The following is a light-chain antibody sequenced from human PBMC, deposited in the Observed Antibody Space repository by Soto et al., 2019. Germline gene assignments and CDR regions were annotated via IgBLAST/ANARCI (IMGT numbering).Light chain of an antibody. J-gene: IGKJ4*01. Sequence: DIQMTQSPYSMSASVGDRVTITCRASQSISSYLNWYQQKPGKAPKLLIYAASSLQSGVPSRFSGSGSGTDFTLTISSLQPEDFATYYCQQSYSTPLFGGGTKVDIK. V-gene: IGKV1-39*01. CDR3: QQSYSTPL. CDR2: AAS. CDR1: QSISSY.